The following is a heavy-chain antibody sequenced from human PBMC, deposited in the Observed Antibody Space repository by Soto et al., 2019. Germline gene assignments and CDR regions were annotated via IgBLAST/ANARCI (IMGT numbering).Heavy chain of an antibody. Sequence: SETLSLTCAVYGGSFSGYYWSWIRQPPGKGLEWIGEINHSGSTNYNPSLKSRVTISVDTSKNQFSLKLSSLRSEDTAVYYCARSLWFGAPFDYWGQGTLVTVSS. V-gene: IGHV4-34*01. D-gene: IGHD3-10*01. CDR2: INHSGST. CDR3: ARSLWFGAPFDY. J-gene: IGHJ4*02. CDR1: GGSFSGYY.